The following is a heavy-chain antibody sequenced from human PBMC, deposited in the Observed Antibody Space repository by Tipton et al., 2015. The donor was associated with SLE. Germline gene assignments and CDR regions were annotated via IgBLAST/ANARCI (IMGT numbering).Heavy chain of an antibody. CDR3: ARLVFCSRTSCGRYYMDV. CDR1: GYNFNSYW. D-gene: IGHD2-2*01. CDR2: IFPGDSET. Sequence: QSGAEVKKPGESLKISCLASGYNFNSYWIAWVRQMPGKGLEWMGIIFPGDSETRYSPSFQGQVTFSADKSLSTAYLQWSSLKASDTAMYYCARLVFCSRTSCGRYYMDVWGKGTTVTVSS. V-gene: IGHV5-51*03. J-gene: IGHJ6*03.